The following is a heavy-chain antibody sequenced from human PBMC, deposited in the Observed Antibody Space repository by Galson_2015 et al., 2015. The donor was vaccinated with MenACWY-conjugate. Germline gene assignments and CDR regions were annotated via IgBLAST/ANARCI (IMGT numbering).Heavy chain of an antibody. Sequence: SVKVSCKASGYTFFSYYLHWVRQAPGQGLEWMGIINPSGGSTSYAQKFQGRVTMTRDTSTSSVYMELSSLGSEDTAVYYCARSLELITFDYSGQATLVPVSS. CDR1: GYTFFSYY. CDR2: INPSGGST. CDR3: ARSLELITFDY. J-gene: IGHJ4*02. D-gene: IGHD1-7*01. V-gene: IGHV1-46*01.